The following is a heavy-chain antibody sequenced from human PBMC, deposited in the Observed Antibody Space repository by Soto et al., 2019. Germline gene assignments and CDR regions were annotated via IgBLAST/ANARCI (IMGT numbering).Heavy chain of an antibody. CDR1: GGSISSGGYY. CDR3: ARVDTSMGATCVSY. Sequence: QVQLQESGPGLVKPSQTLSLTCTVSGGSISSGGYYWSWIRQHPGKGLEWIGYIYYSGRTYYNPSLKSRVTISVDTYKNQFSLKLSSVTAADTAVYYCARVDTSMGATCVSYWGQGTLVTVSS. CDR2: IYYSGRT. D-gene: IGHD1-26*01. J-gene: IGHJ4*02. V-gene: IGHV4-31*03.